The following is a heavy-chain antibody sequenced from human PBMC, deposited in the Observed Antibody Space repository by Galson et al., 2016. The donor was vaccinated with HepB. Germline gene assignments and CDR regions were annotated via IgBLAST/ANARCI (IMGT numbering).Heavy chain of an antibody. D-gene: IGHD4-11*01. CDR1: GFTFSNYA. CDR3: AKVATPNRNYENWFDS. J-gene: IGHJ5*01. CDR2: IWYDGSSK. Sequence: SLRLSCAASGFTFSNYAMHWVRQAPGKGLEWVAAIWYDGSSKYYIDTVKGRFTISRDNSKNTLNLQMSSLRAEDTAVYYCAKVATPNRNYENWFDSWGQGTLVTVSS. V-gene: IGHV3-33*06.